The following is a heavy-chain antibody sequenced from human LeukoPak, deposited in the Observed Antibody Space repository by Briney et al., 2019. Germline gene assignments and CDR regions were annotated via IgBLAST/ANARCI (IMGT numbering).Heavy chain of an antibody. Sequence: GGSLRLSCAASGFTFSSYAMHWVRQAPGKGLEWVAVISYDGSNKYYADSVRGRFTISRDNSKNMLYVQMNSLRAEDTAVYYCAKGRGVEYSYGSYYFDYWGQGTLVTVSS. D-gene: IGHD5-18*01. J-gene: IGHJ4*02. CDR1: GFTFSSYA. V-gene: IGHV3-30*04. CDR3: AKGRGVEYSYGSYYFDY. CDR2: ISYDGSNK.